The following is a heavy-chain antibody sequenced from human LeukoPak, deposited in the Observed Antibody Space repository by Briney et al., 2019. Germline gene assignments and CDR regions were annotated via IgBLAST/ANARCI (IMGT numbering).Heavy chain of an antibody. Sequence: GGSLRLSCAASGFTLSSYAMAWVRQAPGKGLEWVAVISYDGSNKYYADSVKGRFTISRDNSKNTLYLQMNSLRAEGTAVYYCARDDIAVAGTSVYWGQGTLVTVSS. V-gene: IGHV3-30-3*01. CDR2: ISYDGSNK. CDR1: GFTLSSYA. D-gene: IGHD6-19*01. CDR3: ARDDIAVAGTSVY. J-gene: IGHJ4*02.